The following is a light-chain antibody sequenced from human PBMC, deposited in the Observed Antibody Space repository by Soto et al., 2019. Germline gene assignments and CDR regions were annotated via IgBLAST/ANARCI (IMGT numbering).Light chain of an antibody. CDR3: SSYTSTNTLYV. CDR2: DVS. V-gene: IGLV2-14*03. Sequence: LTQPASVSGSPGQSISISCTGTSSDVGGYNYVSWYQQHPGKAPKLMIYDVSNRPSGVSDRFSGSKSGNTASLTISGLQAEDEADYFCSSYTSTNTLYVFGTGTKVTVL. J-gene: IGLJ1*01. CDR1: SSDVGGYNY.